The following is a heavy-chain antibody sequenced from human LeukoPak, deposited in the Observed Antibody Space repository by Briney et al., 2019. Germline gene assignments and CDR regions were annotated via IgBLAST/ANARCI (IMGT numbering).Heavy chain of an antibody. CDR1: GGSISSYY. CDR2: IYYSGST. CDR3: ARGARAGYNLEPFDY. V-gene: IGHV4-59*08. D-gene: IGHD5-24*01. J-gene: IGHJ4*02. Sequence: PSETLSLTCTVSGGSISSYYWSWIRHPPGEGLEGLGYIYYSGSTKYNPSLKSRVTISVDTSKNQFSLKLRSVTAADTAVYYCARGARAGYNLEPFDYWGQGTLVTVSS.